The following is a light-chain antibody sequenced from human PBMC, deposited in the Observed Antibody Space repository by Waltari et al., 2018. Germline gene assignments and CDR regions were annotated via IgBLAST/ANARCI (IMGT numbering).Light chain of an antibody. CDR2: DLT. J-gene: IGLJ2*01. CDR1: RDDIGASSY. CDR3: SAYTSRGTLK. Sequence: QSALTQPASVSGSPGQSITISCTGTRDDIGASSYVTWYHQRPGKVPKLIIYDLTERPSGVSNRFSGSKSGSTASLTVSGLQAEDEGLFYCSAYTSRGTLKFGGGTRVTVL. V-gene: IGLV2-14*03.